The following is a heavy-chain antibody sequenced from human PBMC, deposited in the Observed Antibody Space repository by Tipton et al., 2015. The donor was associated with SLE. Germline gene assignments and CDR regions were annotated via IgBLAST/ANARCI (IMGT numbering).Heavy chain of an antibody. V-gene: IGHV4-39*07. J-gene: IGHJ4*02. Sequence: PGLVKPSETLSLNCTVSGGSISSSSYYWGWIRQPPGKGLEWIGEINHSGTPNYNPSLKSRVTISVDTYKNQFSLKLSSLTAADTAVYYCARRRYCSSTSSCRYFDYWGQGPLVTVSS. CDR2: INHSGTP. D-gene: IGHD2-2*01. CDR3: ARRRYCSSTSSCRYFDY. CDR1: GGSISSSSYY.